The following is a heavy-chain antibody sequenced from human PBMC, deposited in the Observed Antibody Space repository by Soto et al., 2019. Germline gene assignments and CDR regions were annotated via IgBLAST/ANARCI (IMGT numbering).Heavy chain of an antibody. Sequence: ASVKVSCKASGYSFTSYYIHWVRQAPGQGLEWMGIINPSGGITNYAQKFQARVTITRDTSTFTVYMDLSRLRSEDTAVYYCARVIPGVEAWFDPWGQGTLVTVSS. D-gene: IGHD2-2*01. V-gene: IGHV1-46*01. J-gene: IGHJ5*02. CDR1: GYSFTSYY. CDR2: INPSGGIT. CDR3: ARVIPGVEAWFDP.